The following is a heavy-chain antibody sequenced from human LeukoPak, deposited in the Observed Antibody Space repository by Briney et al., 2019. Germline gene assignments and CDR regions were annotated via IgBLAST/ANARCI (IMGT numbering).Heavy chain of an antibody. Sequence: GGSLRLSCAASGFTFSSYGMSWVRQAPGKGLEWVSAISGSGGSTYYADSVKGRFTISRDNSKNTLYLQMNSLRAEDTAIYYCAKVTYGSGTYGAFDSWGQGTLVTVSS. CDR1: GFTFSSYG. J-gene: IGHJ4*02. D-gene: IGHD3-10*01. V-gene: IGHV3-23*01. CDR3: AKVTYGSGTYGAFDS. CDR2: ISGSGGST.